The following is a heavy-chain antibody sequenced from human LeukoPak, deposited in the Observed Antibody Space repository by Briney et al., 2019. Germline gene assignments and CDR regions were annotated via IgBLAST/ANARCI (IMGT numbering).Heavy chain of an antibody. CDR3: VRDQGYSYRFNMDV. D-gene: IGHD5-18*01. V-gene: IGHV3-21*01. Sequence: GGSLRLSCAASGFTFSSYNMNWVRQAPGKGLEWVSSIRSSTGNEHYADSVKGRFTISRDNARNSLYLQMNSLRAEDTAVYYCVRDQGYSYRFNMDVWGKGTTVTVSS. CDR2: IRSSTGNE. J-gene: IGHJ6*04. CDR1: GFTFSSYN.